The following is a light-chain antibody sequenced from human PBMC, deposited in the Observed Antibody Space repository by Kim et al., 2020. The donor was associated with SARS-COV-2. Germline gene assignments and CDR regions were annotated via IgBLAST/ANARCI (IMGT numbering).Light chain of an antibody. V-gene: IGKV3-20*01. Sequence: LSPGERAPLSCRARQSVSGNYLAWYQQKPGQAPRLLIYGTSTRATGIADRFSGSGSGTDFTLTISRLEPEDFAVYYCQQYVSSTGTFGQGNKLEI. CDR2: GTS. CDR3: QQYVSSTGT. CDR1: QSVSGNY. J-gene: IGKJ2*01.